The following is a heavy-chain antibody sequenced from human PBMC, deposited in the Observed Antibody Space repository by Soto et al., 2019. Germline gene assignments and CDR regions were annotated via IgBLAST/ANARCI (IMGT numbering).Heavy chain of an antibody. CDR1: GGSISSSSYY. CDR3: ARHVSVGVLVPPSSYSYGMDV. V-gene: IGHV4-39*01. J-gene: IGHJ6*02. CDR2: IYYRGST. Sequence: QLQLQESGPGLVKPSETLSLTCTVSGGSISSSSYYWGWIRQPPGKGLEWIGSIYYRGSTYYNPSLKSRVTISAVTSKNYFPLKLSSVTAADTAVYYCARHVSVGVLVPPSSYSYGMDVWGQGTTVTVSS. D-gene: IGHD2-2*01.